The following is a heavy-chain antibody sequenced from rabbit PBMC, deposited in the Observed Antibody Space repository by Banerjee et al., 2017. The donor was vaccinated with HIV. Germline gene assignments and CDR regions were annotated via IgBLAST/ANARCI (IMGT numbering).Heavy chain of an antibody. D-gene: IGHD4-1*01. CDR2: IYNSDGST. Sequence: QQQLVESGGGLVKPGASLTLTCKASGFSFSSNAMCWVRQAPGKGPEWIACIYNSDGSTYYASWVNGRFTISRSTSLNTVTLQMTSLTAADTASYFCARDLAGVIGWNFNLWGQGTLVTVS. CDR1: GFSFSSNA. J-gene: IGHJ4*01. V-gene: IGHV1S47*01. CDR3: ARDLAGVIGWNFNL.